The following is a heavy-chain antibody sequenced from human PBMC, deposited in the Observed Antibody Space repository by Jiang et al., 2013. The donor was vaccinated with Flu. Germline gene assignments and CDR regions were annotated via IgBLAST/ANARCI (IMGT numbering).Heavy chain of an antibody. V-gene: IGHV4-34*01. D-gene: IGHD6-19*01. CDR2: INHSGST. Sequence: SLTCAVYGGSFSGYYWSWIRQPPGKGLEWIGEINHSGSTNYNPSLKSRVTISVDTSKNQFSLKLSSVTAADTAVYYCARSGWYRGGVFDYWGQGTLVTVSS. CDR3: ARSGWYRGGVFDY. J-gene: IGHJ4*02. CDR1: GGSFSGYY.